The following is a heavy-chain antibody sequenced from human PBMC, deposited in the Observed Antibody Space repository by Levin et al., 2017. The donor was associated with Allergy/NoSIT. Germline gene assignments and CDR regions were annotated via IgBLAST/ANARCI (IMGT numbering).Heavy chain of an antibody. V-gene: IGHV4-34*01. J-gene: IGHJ4*02. Sequence: RPSETLSLTCAVYGGSFSGNYWSWVRQPPGKGLEWIGEINHSASTKYNPSLKSRVTISVDTSKIQFSLKVRSLTAADTAVYYCARAHHWYLDYWGQGVLVTVSS. CDR1: GGSFSGNY. CDR3: ARAHHWYLDY. D-gene: IGHD2-8*02. CDR2: INHSAST.